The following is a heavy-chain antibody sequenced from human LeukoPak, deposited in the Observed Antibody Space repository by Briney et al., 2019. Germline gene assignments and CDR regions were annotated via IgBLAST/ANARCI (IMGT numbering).Heavy chain of an antibody. CDR2: IYYSGST. Sequence: SSETLSLTCTVSGGSISSSSYYWGWIRQPPGKGLEWIGSIYYSGSTYYNPSLKSRVTISVDTSKNQFSLKLSSVTAADTAVYYCALTTDGSGRVDVWGKGTTVTVSS. J-gene: IGHJ6*04. V-gene: IGHV4-39*01. CDR1: GGSISSSSYY. CDR3: ALTTDGSGRVDV. D-gene: IGHD3-10*01.